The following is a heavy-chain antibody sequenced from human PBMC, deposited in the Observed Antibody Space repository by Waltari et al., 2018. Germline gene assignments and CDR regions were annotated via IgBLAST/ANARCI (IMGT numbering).Heavy chain of an antibody. J-gene: IGHJ4*02. Sequence: EVQLLESGGDLIEPGGSLRLSCAASGFTFSHFAMTWVRQAPGKVLEWVCSISGSGGTSYYTDSVTGRFTVSRDKSDNTLYLQMNNLRADDTGIYYWAKDRGSGRIFFYSWGRGTLVVVSS. D-gene: IGHD3-10*01. CDR1: GFTFSHFA. CDR3: AKDRGSGRIFFYS. CDR2: ISGSGGTS. V-gene: IGHV3-23*01.